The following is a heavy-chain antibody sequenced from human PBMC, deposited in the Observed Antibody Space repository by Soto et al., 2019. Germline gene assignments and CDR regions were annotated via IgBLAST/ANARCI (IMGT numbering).Heavy chain of an antibody. Sequence: PGGSLILSCAASGFTFSSYAMSWVRQAPGKGLEWVSAISGSGGSTYYADSVKGRFTISRDNSKNTLYLQMNSLRAEDTAVYYCAKDHPPTGYYTLLYFDYWGQGTLVTVSS. D-gene: IGHD3-9*01. CDR1: GFTFSSYA. V-gene: IGHV3-23*01. CDR3: AKDHPPTGYYTLLYFDY. CDR2: ISGSGGST. J-gene: IGHJ4*02.